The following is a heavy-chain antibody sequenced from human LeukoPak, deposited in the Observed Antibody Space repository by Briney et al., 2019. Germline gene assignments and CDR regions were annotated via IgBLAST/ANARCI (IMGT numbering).Heavy chain of an antibody. CDR2: IIPILGIA. CDR3: ARDYDSSGYLDY. V-gene: IGHV1-69*04. D-gene: IGHD3-22*01. CDR1: GGTFSSYA. J-gene: IGHJ4*02. Sequence: EASVKVSCKASGGTFSSYAISWVRQAPGQGLEWMGRIIPILGIANYAQKFQGRVTITADKSTSTAYMELSSLRSEDTAVYYCARDYDSSGYLDYWGQGTLVTVSS.